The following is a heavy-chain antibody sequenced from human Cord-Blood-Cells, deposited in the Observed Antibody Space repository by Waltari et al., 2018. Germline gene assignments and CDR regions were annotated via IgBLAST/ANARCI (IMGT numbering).Heavy chain of an antibody. D-gene: IGHD3-22*01. CDR2: FDPEDGET. CDR3: ATGPSGYDAFDI. J-gene: IGHJ3*02. CDR1: GYTLTELS. V-gene: IGHV1-24*01. Sequence: QVQLVQSGAEVKKPGASVKVSCKVSGYTLTELSMHWVRQAPGKGREWMGGFDPEDGETIYAQKVQGRVTMTEDTSTDTAYMELSSLRSEDTAVYYCATGPSGYDAFDIWGQGTMVTVSS.